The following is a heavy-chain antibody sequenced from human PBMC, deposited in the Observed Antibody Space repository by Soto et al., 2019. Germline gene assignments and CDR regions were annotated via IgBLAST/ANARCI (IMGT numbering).Heavy chain of an antibody. J-gene: IGHJ4*02. CDR2: IKQDGSEK. D-gene: IGHD3-3*01. CDR3: ARDGTIFGVVIDY. Sequence: GGSLRLSCAASGFTFSSYWMSWVRQAPGKGLEWVANIKQDGSEKYYVDSVKDRFTISRDNAKNSLYLQMNSLRAEDTAVYYCARDGTIFGVVIDYWGQGTLVTVSS. CDR1: GFTFSSYW. V-gene: IGHV3-7*01.